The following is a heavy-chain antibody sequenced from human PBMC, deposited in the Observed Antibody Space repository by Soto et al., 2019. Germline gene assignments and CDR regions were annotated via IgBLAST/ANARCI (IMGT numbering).Heavy chain of an antibody. J-gene: IGHJ6*02. V-gene: IGHV4-4*02. D-gene: IGHD3-3*01. CDR3: AKGIFRVALSGMDV. Sequence: PGKGLEWIWEIYHSGSTNYNPSLKSRVTISVDKSKNQFSLKLSSVTAADTAVYYCAKGIFRVALSGMDVWGQGTFVTV. CDR2: IYHSGST.